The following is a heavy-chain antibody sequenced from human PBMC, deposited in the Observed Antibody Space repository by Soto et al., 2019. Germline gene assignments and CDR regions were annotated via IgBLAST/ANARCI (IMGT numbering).Heavy chain of an antibody. D-gene: IGHD3-3*01. Sequence: GTPVKVSCTAFGYTLTSYGISWVRQAPGQRLEWMGWISAYNGNTNYAQKLQGRVTMTTDTSTSTAYMELRSLRSDDTAVYYCARSGSIYDFWSGYYKAPTWMDVWGQGTTVTVSS. J-gene: IGHJ6*02. V-gene: IGHV1-18*01. CDR2: ISAYNGNT. CDR1: GYTLTSYG. CDR3: ARSGSIYDFWSGYYKAPTWMDV.